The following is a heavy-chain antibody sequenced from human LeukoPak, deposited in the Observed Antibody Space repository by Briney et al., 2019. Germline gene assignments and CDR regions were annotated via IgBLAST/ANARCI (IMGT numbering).Heavy chain of an antibody. CDR3: ARESRSDSSGYGIDY. J-gene: IGHJ4*02. CDR1: GFTFSSYA. V-gene: IGHV3-23*01. CDR2: ISGSGGST. Sequence: PGGSLRLSCAASGFTFSSYAMSWVRQAPGKGLEWVSVISGSGGSTYYADSVKGRFTISRDNAKNSLYLQMNSLRDEDTAVYYCARESRSDSSGYGIDYWGQGTLVTVSS. D-gene: IGHD3-22*01.